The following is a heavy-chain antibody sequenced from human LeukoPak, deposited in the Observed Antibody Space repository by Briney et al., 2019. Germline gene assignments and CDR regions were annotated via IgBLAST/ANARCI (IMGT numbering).Heavy chain of an antibody. CDR1: GGSFSGYY. D-gene: IGHD3-3*01. J-gene: IGHJ4*02. CDR2: INHSGST. V-gene: IGHV4-34*01. CDR3: ARLGGKGPYYDFWSGYSPLFDY. Sequence: SETLSLTCAVYGGSFSGYYWSWIRQPPGKGLEWIGEINHSGSTNYNPSLKSRVTISVDTSKNQFSLKLNSVTAADTAVYYCARLGGKGPYYDFWSGYSPLFDYWGQGTLVTVSS.